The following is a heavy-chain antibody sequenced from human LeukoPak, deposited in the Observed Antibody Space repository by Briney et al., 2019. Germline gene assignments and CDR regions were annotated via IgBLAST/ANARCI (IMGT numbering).Heavy chain of an antibody. CDR3: ARLLVRGPTTSSFDP. CDR2: IYPGDSDT. J-gene: IGHJ5*02. Sequence: GESLKISCKGSGYSFTSYWIGWVRQMPGKDLEWMGIIYPGDSDTRYSPSFQGQVTISADKSISTAYLQWSRLKASDTAMYYCARLLVRGPTTSSFDPWGQGTLVTVSS. V-gene: IGHV5-51*01. D-gene: IGHD3-10*01. CDR1: GYSFTSYW.